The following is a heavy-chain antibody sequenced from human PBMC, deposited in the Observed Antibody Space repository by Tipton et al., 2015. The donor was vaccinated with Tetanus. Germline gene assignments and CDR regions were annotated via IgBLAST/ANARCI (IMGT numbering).Heavy chain of an antibody. CDR2: MNPNSGNT. CDR3: ARFPYSSSSSDY. J-gene: IGHJ4*02. CDR1: GYTFTSYD. V-gene: IGHV1-8*01. Sequence: QLVQSGAEVKKPGTSVKVSCKASGYTFTSYDINWVRQATGPGLEWMGWMNPNSGNTGYAQKFQGRVTMTRNTSISTAYMELSSLRSEDTAVYYCARFPYSSSSSDYWGQGTLVTVSS. D-gene: IGHD6-6*01.